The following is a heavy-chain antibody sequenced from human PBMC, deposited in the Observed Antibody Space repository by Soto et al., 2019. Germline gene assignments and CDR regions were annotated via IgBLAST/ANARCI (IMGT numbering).Heavy chain of an antibody. D-gene: IGHD6-13*01. V-gene: IGHV1-69*13. Sequence: GPSVKVSCKASGGTFSSYAISWVRQAPGQGLEWMGGIIPIFGTANYAQKFQGRVTITADESTSTAYMELSSLRSEDTAVYYCARGPIAAADFYYYGMDVWGQGTTVTVSS. CDR1: GGTFSSYA. CDR2: IIPIFGTA. J-gene: IGHJ6*02. CDR3: ARGPIAAADFYYYGMDV.